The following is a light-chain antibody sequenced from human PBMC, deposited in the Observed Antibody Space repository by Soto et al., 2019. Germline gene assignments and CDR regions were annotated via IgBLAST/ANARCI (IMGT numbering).Light chain of an antibody. Sequence: QSVLTQPPSASGSPGQSVTISCTGTSSDVGGYKYVSWYQQHPGKAPKLMIYEVSKRPSGVPDRFSGSKSGNTASLTVSGLQAEDEADYYCSSYAGSNIDNYVFGTGTKLTVL. CDR3: SSYAGSNIDNYV. CDR2: EVS. CDR1: SSDVGGYKY. J-gene: IGLJ1*01. V-gene: IGLV2-8*01.